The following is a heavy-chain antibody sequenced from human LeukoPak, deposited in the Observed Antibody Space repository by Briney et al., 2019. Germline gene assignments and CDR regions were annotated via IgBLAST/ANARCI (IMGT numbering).Heavy chain of an antibody. CDR1: GFTVSSNY. CDR3: ARGTYSSGWGRNYYYGMDV. CDR2: IKQDGSEK. J-gene: IGHJ6*02. Sequence: GGSLRLSCAASGFTVSSNYMSWVRQAPGKGLEWVANIKQDGSEKYYVDSVKGRFTISRDNAKNSLYLQMNSLRAEDTAVYYCARGTYSSGWGRNYYYGMDVWGQGTTVTVSS. V-gene: IGHV3-7*01. D-gene: IGHD6-19*01.